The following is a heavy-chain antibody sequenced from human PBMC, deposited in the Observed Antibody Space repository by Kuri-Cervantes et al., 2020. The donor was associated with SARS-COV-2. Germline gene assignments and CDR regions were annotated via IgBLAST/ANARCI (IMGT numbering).Heavy chain of an antibody. V-gene: IGHV1-69*05. CDR2: IIPIFGTA. J-gene: IGHJ6*03. D-gene: IGHD7-27*01. CDR1: GGTFSSYA. CDR3: ARDRGQLGIGVYYYYYMDV. Sequence: SVKVSCKASGGTFSSYAISWVRQAPGQGLEWMGGIIPIFGTANYAQKFQSRVTITTDESTSTAYMELSSLRSEDTAVYYCARDRGQLGIGVYYYYYMDVWGKGTTVTVSS.